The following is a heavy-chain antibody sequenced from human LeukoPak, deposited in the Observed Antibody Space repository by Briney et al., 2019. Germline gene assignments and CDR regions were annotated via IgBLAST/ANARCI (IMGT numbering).Heavy chain of an antibody. J-gene: IGHJ4*02. CDR2: IKSKTDGGTT. Sequence: GGSLRLSCAASGFTFSNAWMSWVREAPGKGLEWVGRIKSKTDGGTTDYVAPVKGRFTISRDDSKNTLYLQMNSLKTEDTAVYYCTTGIEYFDWLLMGGYYFDYWGQGTLVTVSS. V-gene: IGHV3-15*01. D-gene: IGHD3-9*01. CDR1: GFTFSNAW. CDR3: TTGIEYFDWLLMGGYYFDY.